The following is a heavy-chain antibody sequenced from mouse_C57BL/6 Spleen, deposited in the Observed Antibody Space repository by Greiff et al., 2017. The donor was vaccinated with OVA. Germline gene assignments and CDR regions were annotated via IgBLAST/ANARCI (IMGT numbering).Heavy chain of an antibody. CDR2: ISSGGDYI. V-gene: IGHV5-9-1*02. CDR1: GFTFSSYA. D-gene: IGHD3-2*02. CDR3: PRGVDGSGYGGAWFAY. J-gene: IGHJ3*01. Sequence: EVQLVESGEGLVKPGGSLKLSCAASGFTFSSYAMSWVRQTPEKRLEWVAYISSGGDYIYYADTVKGRFTLSRDNARNTLYLQMRSLKSEDTAMYYCPRGVDGSGYGGAWFAYWGKGTLVTVSA.